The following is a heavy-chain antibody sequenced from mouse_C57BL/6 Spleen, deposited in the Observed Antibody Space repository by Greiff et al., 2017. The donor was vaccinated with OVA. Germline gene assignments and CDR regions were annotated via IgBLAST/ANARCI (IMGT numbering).Heavy chain of an antibody. CDR1: GYTFTDYN. CDR3: AKGDYYGSLDY. Sequence: EVQLQESGPELVKPGASVKIPCTASGYTFTDYNMDWVKQSPGKSLEWIGDINPNNGGTIYNQKFKGKATLTVDKSSSTAYMELRSLTSEDTAVYYCAKGDYYGSLDYWGQGTTLTVSS. CDR2: INPNNGGT. D-gene: IGHD1-1*01. J-gene: IGHJ2*01. V-gene: IGHV1-18*01.